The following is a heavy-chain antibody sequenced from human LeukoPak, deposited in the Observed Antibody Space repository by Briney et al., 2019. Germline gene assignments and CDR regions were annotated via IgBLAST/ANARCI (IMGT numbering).Heavy chain of an antibody. D-gene: IGHD2-2*01. J-gene: IGHJ6*03. CDR1: GFTFSSYA. Sequence: GGSLRLSCAASGFTFSSYAMSWVRQAPGKGLEWVSAISGRGGSTYYADSVKGRFTISRDNSKNTLYLQMNSLRAEDTAVYYCAKSPAAHAYYYYYYMDVWGKGTTVTVSS. CDR2: ISGRGGST. CDR3: AKSPAAHAYYYYYYMDV. V-gene: IGHV3-23*01.